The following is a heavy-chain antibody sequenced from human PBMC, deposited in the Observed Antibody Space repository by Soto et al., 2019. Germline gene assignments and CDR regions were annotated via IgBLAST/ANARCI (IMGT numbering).Heavy chain of an antibody. Sequence: SETLSLTCTVSSDSISSYYWIWIRQSPGKGLEWIGYTDYSGNTNYNPSLKSRVTISGDTSKNQFSLRLSSVTAADTAVYYCARCYYDSSGYYYVPFDYWGQGTLVTVSS. V-gene: IGHV4-59*12. CDR2: TDYSGNT. CDR1: SDSISSYY. D-gene: IGHD3-22*01. J-gene: IGHJ4*02. CDR3: ARCYYDSSGYYYVPFDY.